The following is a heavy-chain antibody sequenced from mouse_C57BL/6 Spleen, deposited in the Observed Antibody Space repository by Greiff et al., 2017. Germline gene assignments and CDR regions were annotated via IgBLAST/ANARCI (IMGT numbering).Heavy chain of an antibody. CDR2: ISSGGDYI. J-gene: IGHJ3*01. Sequence: EVKLVESGEGLVKPGGSLKLSCAASGFTFSSYAISWVRQTPEKRLEWVAYISSGGDYIDYADTVKGRFTISRDNARNTLYLQMSSLKSEDTAMYYCTRDGYYPWFAYWSQGTLVTVSA. V-gene: IGHV5-9-1*02. CDR3: TRDGYYPWFAY. D-gene: IGHD2-3*01. CDR1: GFTFSSYA.